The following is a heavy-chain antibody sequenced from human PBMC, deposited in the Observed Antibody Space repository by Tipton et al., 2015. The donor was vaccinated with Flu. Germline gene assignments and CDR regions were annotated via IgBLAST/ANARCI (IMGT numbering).Heavy chain of an antibody. V-gene: IGHV4-59*01. J-gene: IGHJ5*02. CDR1: GGSISSYY. D-gene: IGHD6-19*01. CDR2: IYYSGST. CDR3: ARSVAVAAPGWFDP. Sequence: LRLSCTVSGGSISSYYWSWIRQPPGKGLEWIGYIYYSGSTNYNPSLKSRVTISVDTSKNQFSLKLSSVTAADTAVHYCARSVAVAAPGWFDPWGQGTLVTVSS.